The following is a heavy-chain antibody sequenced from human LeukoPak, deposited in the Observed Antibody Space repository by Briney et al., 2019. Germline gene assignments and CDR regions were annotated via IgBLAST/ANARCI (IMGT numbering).Heavy chain of an antibody. Sequence: PGGSLRPSCAASGFTFSSYSMNWVRQAPGKGLEWVSSISSSSSYIYYADSVKGRFTISRDNAKNSLYLQMNSLRAEDTAVYYCAGSGYWYYYYYGMDVWGQGTTVTVSS. V-gene: IGHV3-21*01. J-gene: IGHJ6*02. D-gene: IGHD3-3*01. CDR3: AGSGYWYYYYYGMDV. CDR2: ISSSSSYI. CDR1: GFTFSSYS.